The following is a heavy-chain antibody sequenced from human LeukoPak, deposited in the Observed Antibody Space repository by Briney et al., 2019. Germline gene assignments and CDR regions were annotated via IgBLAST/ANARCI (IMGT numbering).Heavy chain of an antibody. V-gene: IGHV1-69*05. CDR2: IIPIFGTA. D-gene: IGHD5-24*01. CDR3: ARAGLEMATITSFDY. CDR1: GGTFSSYA. Sequence: ASVKVSCKASGGTFSSYAISWVRQAPGQGLEWMGGIIPIFGTANYAQKFQGRVTITTDESTSTAYMELSSLRSEDTAVYYCARAGLEMATITSFDYWGQGTLVTASS. J-gene: IGHJ4*02.